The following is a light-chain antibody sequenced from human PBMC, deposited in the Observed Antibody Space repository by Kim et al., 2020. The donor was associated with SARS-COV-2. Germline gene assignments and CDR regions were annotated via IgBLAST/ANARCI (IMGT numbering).Light chain of an antibody. Sequence: EIVLTQSPVTLSLSPGERATLSCRASQSVSCSYLAWYQQKPGQAPRLLIYGASSRATGIPDRFSGSGSGTDFTLTISRLEPEDVAVYYCQQYGSSQLTFGRGTKVDIK. J-gene: IGKJ4*01. CDR2: GAS. CDR3: QQYGSSQLT. CDR1: QSVSCSY. V-gene: IGKV3-20*01.